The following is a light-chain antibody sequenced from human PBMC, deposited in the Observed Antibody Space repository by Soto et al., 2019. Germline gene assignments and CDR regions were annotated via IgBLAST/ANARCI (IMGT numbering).Light chain of an antibody. Sequence: DIVMTQSPDSLAVSLGERATINCKSSQSVLYSSNNKNYLAWCQQKPGQPPKLLFYWASTRESGVPGRFSGSGSGTDFTLTISSLQAEDVAVYYCQQYYSNPLTFGGGTNVEIK. V-gene: IGKV4-1*01. CDR2: WAS. CDR3: QQYYSNPLT. CDR1: QSVLYSSNNKNY. J-gene: IGKJ4*01.